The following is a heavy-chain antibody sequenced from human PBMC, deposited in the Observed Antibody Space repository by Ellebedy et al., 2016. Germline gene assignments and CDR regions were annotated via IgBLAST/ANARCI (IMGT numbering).Heavy chain of an antibody. CDR2: IYYSGST. Sequence: SETLSLTCTVSGGSISSYYWSWIRQPPGKGLEWIGYIYYSGSTNYNPSLKSRVTISVDTSKNQFSLKLSSVTAADTAVYYCARHEAAGEGIQLWLSAFDYWGQGTLVTVSS. J-gene: IGHJ4*02. CDR1: GGSISSYY. D-gene: IGHD5-18*01. V-gene: IGHV4-59*08. CDR3: ARHEAAGEGIQLWLSAFDY.